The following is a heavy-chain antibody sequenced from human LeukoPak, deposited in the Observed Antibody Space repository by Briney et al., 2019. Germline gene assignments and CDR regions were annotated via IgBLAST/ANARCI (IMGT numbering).Heavy chain of an antibody. V-gene: IGHV5-51*01. Sequence: EESLKISCKGSGYSFTSYWIAWVRQMPGKGLEWMGIIYPSDSDTRYSPSFQGQVTISADKSTSTAYLQWSSLKASDTAMYYCARYSSGYYYVVHWGQGTLVTVSS. J-gene: IGHJ4*01. CDR2: IYPSDSDT. CDR1: GYSFTSYW. D-gene: IGHD3-22*01. CDR3: ARYSSGYYYVVH.